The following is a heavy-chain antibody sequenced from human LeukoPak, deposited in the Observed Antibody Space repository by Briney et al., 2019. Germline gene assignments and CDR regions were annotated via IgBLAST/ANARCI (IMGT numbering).Heavy chain of an antibody. J-gene: IGHJ3*02. D-gene: IGHD6-19*01. CDR2: IYTSGST. V-gene: IGHV4-4*07. CDR1: GGSISSYY. CDR3: ARDPDAVAGTNAFDI. Sequence: PSETLSLTCTVSGGSISSYYWSWLRQPAGKGLEWIGRIYTSGSTNYNPSLKSRVTMSVDTSKNQFSLKLSSVTAADTAVYYCARDPDAVAGTNAFDIWGQGTMVTVSS.